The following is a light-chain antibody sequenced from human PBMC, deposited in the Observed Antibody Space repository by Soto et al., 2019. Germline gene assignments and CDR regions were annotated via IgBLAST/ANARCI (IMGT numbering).Light chain of an antibody. Sequence: QAVVTQEPSLTVSPGGTVTLTCGSSTGAVTSGHYPYWFQQKPGQAPRTLIYDTTNKHSWTPARFSGSLLGGKAALTLSGAQPEDEADYYCLLFYTDIRVFGGGTKVTV. V-gene: IGLV7-46*01. J-gene: IGLJ2*01. CDR3: LLFYTDIRV. CDR2: DTT. CDR1: TGAVTSGHY.